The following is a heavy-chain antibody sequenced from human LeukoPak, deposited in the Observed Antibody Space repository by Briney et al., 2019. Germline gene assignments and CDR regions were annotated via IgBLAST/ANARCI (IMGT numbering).Heavy chain of an antibody. V-gene: IGHV4-39*07. J-gene: IGHJ4*02. CDR2: IHHSGST. D-gene: IGHD6-13*01. CDR3: ARNPPKGQRYSSSWYYFDY. Sequence: PSETLSLTCTVSGDSISTTSYYWDWIRQPPGKGLEWIGSIHHSGSTNYNPSLKSRVTISVDTSKNQFSLKLSSVTAADTAVYYCARNPPKGQRYSSSWYYFDYWGQGTLVTVSS. CDR1: GDSISTTSYY.